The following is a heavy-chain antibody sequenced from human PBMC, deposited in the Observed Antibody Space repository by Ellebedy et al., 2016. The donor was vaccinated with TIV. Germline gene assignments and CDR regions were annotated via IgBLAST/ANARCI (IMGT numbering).Heavy chain of an antibody. CDR2: INAGNGNT. V-gene: IGHV1-3*01. CDR1: GYTFTSYA. D-gene: IGHD2-2*01. CDR3: ARELGPRGQLLEADY. Sequence: ASVKVSXXASGYTFTSYAMHWMRQAPGQRLEWMGWINAGNGNTKYSQKFQGRVTITRDTSASTAYMELSSLRSEDTAVYYCARELGPRGQLLEADYWGQGTLVTVSS. J-gene: IGHJ4*02.